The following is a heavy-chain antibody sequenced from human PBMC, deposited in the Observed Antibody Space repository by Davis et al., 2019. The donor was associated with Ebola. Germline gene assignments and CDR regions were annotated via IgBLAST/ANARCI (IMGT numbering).Heavy chain of an antibody. CDR3: AKRTDSRSFEF. D-gene: IGHD3-9*01. CDR2: INQDGSEK. Sequence: PGGSLRLSCAASGFTFSDYYMSWIRQAPGKGLEWVANINQDGSEKFYVDSVRGRFTISRDNSKNTLYLQMNSLRAEDTAIYYCAKRTDSRSFEFWGQGTLVTVSS. CDR1: GFTFSDYY. V-gene: IGHV3-7*03. J-gene: IGHJ4*02.